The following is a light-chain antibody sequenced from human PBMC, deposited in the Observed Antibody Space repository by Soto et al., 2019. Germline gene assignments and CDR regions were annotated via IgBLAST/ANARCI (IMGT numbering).Light chain of an antibody. V-gene: IGKV3-15*01. CDR1: QSVNSK. J-gene: IGKJ5*01. CDR3: QQYNNWPPIT. CDR2: GAS. Sequence: EIAMTQSPATLSVSPGERVSLSFTASQSVNSKLAWYQQKPGQAPRLLIYGASTRATGIPARFSGSGSGTEFTLTISSLQSEDFAVYFCQQYNNWPPITFGQGTRLEIK.